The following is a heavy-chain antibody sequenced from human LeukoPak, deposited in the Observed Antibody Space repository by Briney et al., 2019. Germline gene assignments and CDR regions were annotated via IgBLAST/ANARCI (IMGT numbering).Heavy chain of an antibody. D-gene: IGHD5-24*01. CDR3: SRGRRSPDS. CDR2: IRSKAYGGTT. J-gene: IGHJ5*01. Sequence: SLRLSRTSSGFTFRDYAMSWFRQAPGKGLEWVGFIRSKAYGGTTEYAASLKGRITISRDDSKTIAYLQMSSLKTEDTAVYYCSRGRRSPDSWGQGTLVTVSS. CDR1: GFTFRDYA. V-gene: IGHV3-49*03.